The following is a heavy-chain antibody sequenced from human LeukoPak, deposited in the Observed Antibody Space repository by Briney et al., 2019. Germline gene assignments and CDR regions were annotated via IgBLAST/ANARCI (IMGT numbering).Heavy chain of an antibody. CDR3: ATDRGYFSFDY. J-gene: IGHJ4*02. CDR1: GFTFSSYW. CDR2: IHLEGSEK. Sequence: GGSLRLSCAASGFTFSSYWMTWVRQAPGKGLEWVANIHLEGSEKYYVDSVKGRFTISRDNAKNSLYLQMNRLRAEDTAVCYCATDRGYFSFDYWGQGTLVTVSS. D-gene: IGHD3-22*01. V-gene: IGHV3-7*01.